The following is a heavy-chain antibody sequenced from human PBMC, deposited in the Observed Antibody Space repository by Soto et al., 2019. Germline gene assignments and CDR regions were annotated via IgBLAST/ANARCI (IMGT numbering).Heavy chain of an antibody. CDR1: GFNIRGHL. Sequence: PGGPQRLSYAASGFNIRGHLMSWARQTPGKGLEWVANIKEDGNEKNYVESVKGRFTISRDNAKNSLDLQMNSPRLEDTAVYYCARETTTDAFDVWGPGTMVTVSS. CDR2: IKEDGNEK. V-gene: IGHV3-7*01. CDR3: ARETTTDAFDV. D-gene: IGHD1-26*01. J-gene: IGHJ3*01.